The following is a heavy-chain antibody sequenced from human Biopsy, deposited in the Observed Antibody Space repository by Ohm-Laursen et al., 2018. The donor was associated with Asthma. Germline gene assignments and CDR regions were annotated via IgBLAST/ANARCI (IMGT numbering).Heavy chain of an antibody. CDR2: ISYGGKT. V-gene: IGHV4-39*01. J-gene: IGHJ6*02. D-gene: IGHD3-3*01. Sequence: SDTLSLTCTVSGGSMTPTSHYWDWIRQAPGKGLEWIGYISYGGKTSYNPSLKNRFTISRDTSKNQFSLRLTPVTAADTAVYFCARRITIFGVVQKDHGMDAWGQGTTVIVSS. CDR3: ARRITIFGVVQKDHGMDA. CDR1: GGSMTPTSHY.